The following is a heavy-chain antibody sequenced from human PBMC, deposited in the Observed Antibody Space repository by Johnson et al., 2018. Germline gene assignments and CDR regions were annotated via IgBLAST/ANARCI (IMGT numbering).Heavy chain of an antibody. J-gene: IGHJ4*02. CDR2: VSADNDNA. CDR1: GYSITSYA. D-gene: IGHD5-18*01. V-gene: IGHV1-3*01. CDR3: ARGQGWILDY. Sequence: QVQLVQSGAEVKKPGASVKLSCKASGYSITSYAMHWVRQAPGQSLEWMGWVSADNDNAQYSQKFQGRVTITRDTSANTAYMELSSLRSEETAVYYCARGQGWILDYWGQGTLVTVSS.